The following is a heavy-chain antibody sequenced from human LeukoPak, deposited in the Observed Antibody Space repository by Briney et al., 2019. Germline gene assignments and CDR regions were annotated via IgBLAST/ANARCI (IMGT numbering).Heavy chain of an antibody. CDR3: ARDHAYSFDI. CDR1: GFIVSSNY. Sequence: GGSLRLSCAASGFIVSSNYMSWVRQAPGKGLEWVANIKQDGSEKYYVDSVKGRFTISRDNAKNSLYLQMNSLRAEDTAVYYCARDHAYSFDIWGQGTMVTVSS. V-gene: IGHV3-7*01. D-gene: IGHD2-2*01. CDR2: IKQDGSEK. J-gene: IGHJ3*02.